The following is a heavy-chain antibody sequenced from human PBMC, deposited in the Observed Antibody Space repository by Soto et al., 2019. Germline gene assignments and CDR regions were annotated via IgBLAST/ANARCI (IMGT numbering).Heavy chain of an antibody. J-gene: IGHJ4*02. Sequence: PGGSLRLSCSASGFSFSDSAMHWVRQAPGKRLEYVSAISTNGRSTFYAGSVKGRFTISRDNSKNTVHLQMSSLSAEDTAVCYCLRDIFGVVIFDSWGQGTPVTVSS. CDR1: GFSFSDSA. CDR3: LRDIFGVVIFDS. CDR2: ISTNGRST. V-gene: IGHV3-64D*06. D-gene: IGHD3-3*01.